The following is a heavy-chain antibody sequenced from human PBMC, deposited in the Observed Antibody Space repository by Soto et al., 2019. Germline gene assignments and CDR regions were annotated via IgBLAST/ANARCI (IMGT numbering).Heavy chain of an antibody. V-gene: IGHV4-34*01. CDR3: ARGLRIVVVVAATPPTFDY. CDR1: GGSFSGYY. J-gene: IGHJ4*02. D-gene: IGHD2-15*01. CDR2: INHSGST. Sequence: SETLSLTCAVYGGSFSGYYWSWIRQPPGKGLEWIGEINHSGSTNYNPSLKSRVTISVDTSRNQVSLKLSSVTAADTAGYYCARGLRIVVVVAATPPTFDYWGQGTLVTVSS.